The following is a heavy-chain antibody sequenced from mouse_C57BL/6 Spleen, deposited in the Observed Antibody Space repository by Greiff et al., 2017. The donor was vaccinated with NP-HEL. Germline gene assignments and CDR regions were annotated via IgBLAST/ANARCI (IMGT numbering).Heavy chain of an antibody. Sequence: QVQLQQPGAELVRPGSSVKLSCKASGYTFTSYWMHWVKQRPIQGLEWIGNIDPSDSETNYNQKFKDKATLTVDKSSSTAYMQLSSLTSEDSAVYYCARRTGSSYFDYWGQGTTLTVSS. CDR2: IDPSDSET. CDR1: GYTFTSYW. J-gene: IGHJ2*01. CDR3: ARRTGSSYFDY. V-gene: IGHV1-52*01. D-gene: IGHD1-1*01.